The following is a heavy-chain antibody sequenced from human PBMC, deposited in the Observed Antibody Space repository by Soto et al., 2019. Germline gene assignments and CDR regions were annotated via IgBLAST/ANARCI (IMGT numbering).Heavy chain of an antibody. J-gene: IGHJ3*02. D-gene: IGHD2-8*01. CDR1: GGTFSSYT. CDR3: ARGLGANGVYDAFDI. Sequence: ASVKVSCKASGGTFSSYTISWVRQAPGQGLEWMGRIIPILGIANYAQKFQGRVTITADKSTSTAYMELSSLRSEDTAVYYCARGLGANGVYDAFDIWGQGTMVTVSS. CDR2: IIPILGIA. V-gene: IGHV1-69*02.